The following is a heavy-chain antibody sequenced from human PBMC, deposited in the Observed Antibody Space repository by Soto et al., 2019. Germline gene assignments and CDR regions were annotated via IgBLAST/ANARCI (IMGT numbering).Heavy chain of an antibody. Sequence: QLQLQESGPRLVKPSETLSLTCTVSGGSSSSSSYYWGWIRQPPGKGLEWIGSIYYSGTTYYNPSLRSRVTISVDTSKNQFSLKLSSVTAADTGVYYCARSPHYYDSSGSYYFDYWGQGTQVTVSS. CDR2: IYYSGTT. J-gene: IGHJ4*02. CDR1: GGSSSSSSYY. V-gene: IGHV4-39*01. CDR3: ARSPHYYDSSGSYYFDY. D-gene: IGHD3-22*01.